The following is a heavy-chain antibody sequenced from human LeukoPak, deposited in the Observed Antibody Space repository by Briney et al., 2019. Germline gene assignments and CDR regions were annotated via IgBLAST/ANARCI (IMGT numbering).Heavy chain of an antibody. CDR3: ARGGNYDFWSGYLYNWFDP. J-gene: IGHJ5*02. CDR1: GYTFTSYD. D-gene: IGHD3-3*01. V-gene: IGHV1-8*03. CDR2: MNPNSGNT. Sequence: GASVKVSCKASGYTFTSYDINWVRQATGQGLEWMGWMNPNSGNTGYAQKFQGRVTITRNTSISTAYMELSSLRSEDTAVYYCARGGNYDFWSGYLYNWFDPWGQGTLVTVSS.